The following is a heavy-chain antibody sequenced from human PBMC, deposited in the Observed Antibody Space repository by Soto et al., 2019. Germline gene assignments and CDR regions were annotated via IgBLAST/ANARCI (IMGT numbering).Heavy chain of an antibody. Sequence: HPGGSLRLSCAASGFTFSSYGMHWVRQAPGKGLEWVAVIWYDGSNKYYADSVKGRFTISRDNSKNTLYLQMNSLRAEDTAVYYCARDMYSSLGPPDVWGQGTTVTVSS. CDR1: GFTFSSYG. CDR2: IWYDGSNK. V-gene: IGHV3-33*01. J-gene: IGHJ6*02. CDR3: ARDMYSSLGPPDV. D-gene: IGHD6-19*01.